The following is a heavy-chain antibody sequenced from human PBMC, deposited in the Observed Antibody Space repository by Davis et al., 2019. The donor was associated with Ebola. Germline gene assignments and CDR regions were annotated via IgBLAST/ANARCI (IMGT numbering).Heavy chain of an antibody. V-gene: IGHV3-48*03. J-gene: IGHJ4*02. CDR2: ISDNGNTK. CDR3: ARGSAAVFGHIAF. CDR1: GFTFSDYE. D-gene: IGHD2-2*01. Sequence: GESLKISCAASGFTFSDYEMFWVRQRPGKGLEWIAYISDNGNTKYYGESLKGRSTISRDNSKNSLHLEVSSLRVDDTSVYYCARGSAAVFGHIAFWGQGTPVTVSS.